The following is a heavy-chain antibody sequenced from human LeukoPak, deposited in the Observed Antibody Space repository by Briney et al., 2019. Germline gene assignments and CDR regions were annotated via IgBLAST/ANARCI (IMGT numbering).Heavy chain of an antibody. J-gene: IGHJ5*02. D-gene: IGHD2-8*01. V-gene: IGHV3-21*01. CDR3: ARGGKWSPRDRFDP. CDR1: GFTFSSYS. CDR2: ISSSSSYI. Sequence: GGSLRLSCAASGFTFSSYSMNWVRQAPGKGLEWVSSISSSSSYIYYADSEKGRFTISRDNAKNSLYLQMNSLRAEDTAVYYCARGGKWSPRDRFDPWGQGTLVTVSS.